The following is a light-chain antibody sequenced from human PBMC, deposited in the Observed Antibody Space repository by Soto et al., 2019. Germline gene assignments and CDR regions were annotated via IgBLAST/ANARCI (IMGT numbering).Light chain of an antibody. CDR2: AAS. CDR1: QSISGY. J-gene: IGKJ5*01. Sequence: DIQMTQSPSSLSASVGDRVTITCPASQSISGYLTWYQQKPGKAPKLLIFAASTLQSGVPSRFSGSGSGTDFTLTVSSLQPEDFATYYCQQSFDTPPITFGQGTRLEIK. CDR3: QQSFDTPPIT. V-gene: IGKV1-39*01.